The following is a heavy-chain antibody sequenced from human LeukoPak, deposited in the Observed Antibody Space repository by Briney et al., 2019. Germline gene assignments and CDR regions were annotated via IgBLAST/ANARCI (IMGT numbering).Heavy chain of an antibody. D-gene: IGHD4-17*01. Sequence: SETLSLTCAVYGGSFSGYYWSWIRQPPGKGLEWIGEINHSGSTNYNPSLKSRVTISVDTSKKQFSLKLTSVTAADTAVYYCARRVTTRLPFRYWGQGTLVTVSS. CDR1: GGSFSGYY. CDR3: ARRVTTRLPFRY. V-gene: IGHV4-34*01. CDR2: INHSGST. J-gene: IGHJ4*02.